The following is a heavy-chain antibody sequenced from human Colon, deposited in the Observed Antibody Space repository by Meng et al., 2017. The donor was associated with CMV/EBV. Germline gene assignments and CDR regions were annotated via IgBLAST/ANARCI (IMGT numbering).Heavy chain of an antibody. CDR1: GFTFSSYA. J-gene: IGHJ6*02. V-gene: IGHV3-48*03. CDR2: ISGTATTL. Sequence: GESLKISCAASGFTFSSYAMHWVRQAPGKGLECISFISGTATTLYYADSVKGRFTISRDNAGNSLYLQMNNLRAEDTGIYYCARDQGGNSVNYYHGMDVWGQGTTVTVSS. CDR3: ARDQGGNSVNYYHGMDV. D-gene: IGHD4-23*01.